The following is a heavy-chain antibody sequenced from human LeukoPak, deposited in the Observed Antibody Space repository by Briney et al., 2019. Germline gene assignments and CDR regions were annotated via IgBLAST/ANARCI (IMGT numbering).Heavy chain of an antibody. CDR1: GITFTNYA. CDR2: ISGVGGDSA. D-gene: IGHD5-24*01. Sequence: GGSLRLSCAASGITFTNYAISWVRQAPTKGLEWVSTISGVGGDSAYYADSVKGRFTTSRDYSKNTLFLQMNSLRAEDTAVYYCATIQYQLPPARWPSIYWGQGTLVTVSS. J-gene: IGHJ4*02. CDR3: ATIQYQLPPARWPSIY. V-gene: IGHV3-23*01.